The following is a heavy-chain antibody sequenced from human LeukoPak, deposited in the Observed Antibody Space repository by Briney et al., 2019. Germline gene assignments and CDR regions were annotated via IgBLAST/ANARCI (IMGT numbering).Heavy chain of an antibody. CDR3: ARERPDIVVVPAAIHHWFDP. CDR1: GGSFSGYY. D-gene: IGHD2-2*02. V-gene: IGHV4-34*01. CDR2: INHSGST. J-gene: IGHJ5*02. Sequence: PETLSLTCAVYGGSFSGYYWSWIRQPPGKGLEWIGEINHSGSTNYNPSLKSRVTISVDTSKNQFSLKLSSVTAADTAVYYCARERPDIVVVPAAIHHWFDPWGQGTLVTVSS.